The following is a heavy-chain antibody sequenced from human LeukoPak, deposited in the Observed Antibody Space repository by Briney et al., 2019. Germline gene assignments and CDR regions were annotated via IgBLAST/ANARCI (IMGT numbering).Heavy chain of an antibody. V-gene: IGHV3-21*01. CDR2: ISSSSSYI. CDR3: ARMGPYYDSSASLFDY. CDR1: GFTFSSYS. Sequence: GGSLRLSCAASGFTFSSYSMNWVRQAAGKGLEWVSSISSSSSYIYYADSVKGRFTISRDNAKNSLYLQMNSLRAEDTAVYYCARMGPYYDSSASLFDYWGQGTPVTVSS. D-gene: IGHD3-22*01. J-gene: IGHJ4*02.